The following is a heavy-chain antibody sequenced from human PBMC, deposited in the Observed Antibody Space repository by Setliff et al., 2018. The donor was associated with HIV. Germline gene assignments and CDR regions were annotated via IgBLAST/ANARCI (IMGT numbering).Heavy chain of an antibody. Sequence: GGSLRLSCAVSGFTFSSYTMHWVRQAPGKGLEWVAVFSSDGSTKYYSDSVKGRFTISRDNSKNTLYLQMNSLRVDDTAVYYCAKSRITSQYDALDIWGQGTMVTVSS. CDR3: AKSRITSQYDALDI. CDR1: GFTFSSYT. D-gene: IGHD2-2*01. V-gene: IGHV3-30*18. J-gene: IGHJ3*02. CDR2: FSSDGSTK.